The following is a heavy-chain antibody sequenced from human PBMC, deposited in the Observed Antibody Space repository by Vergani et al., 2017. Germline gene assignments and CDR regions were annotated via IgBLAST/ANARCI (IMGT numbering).Heavy chain of an antibody. CDR2: ISGSGGSP. J-gene: IGHJ4*02. D-gene: IGHD3-10*01. Sequence: EVQLLESGGGLVQPGGSLRLSCAASGFTFSSYAMSWVRQAPGKGLEWVSAISGSGGSPYYADSVKGRFTISRDNSKNTLYLQMNSLRAEDTAVYYCAKDLGFGESRGYYFDYWGQGTLVTVSS. V-gene: IGHV3-23*01. CDR1: GFTFSSYA. CDR3: AKDLGFGESRGYYFDY.